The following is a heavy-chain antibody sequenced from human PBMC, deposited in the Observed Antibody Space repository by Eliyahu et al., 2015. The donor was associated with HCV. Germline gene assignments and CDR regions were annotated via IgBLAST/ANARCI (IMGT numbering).Heavy chain of an antibody. Sequence: EVQLVQSGAEVKKPGESLKISCKASGYSFTTYWIGWVRQMPGKGLEWMGIIYPGDSDTRYGPSFQGQVTISADNSISTAYLQWSSLKASDTALYYCARHMGNNWPTRPDYWGQGTLVTVSS. CDR3: ARHMGNNWPTRPDY. D-gene: IGHD1-1*01. V-gene: IGHV5-51*01. CDR1: GYSFTTYW. J-gene: IGHJ4*02. CDR2: IYPGDSDT.